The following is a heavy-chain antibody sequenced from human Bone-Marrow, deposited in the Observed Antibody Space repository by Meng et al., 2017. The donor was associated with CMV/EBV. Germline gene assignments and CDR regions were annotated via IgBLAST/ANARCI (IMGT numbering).Heavy chain of an antibody. V-gene: IGHV1-2*02. CDR2: INPNSGGT. Sequence: ASVKVSCKASGYTFTGYYMHWVRQAPGQGLEWMGWINPNSGGTNYAQKFQGRVTMTRDTSISTAYMELSRLRSDDTAVYYCARRSIVGATINYWGQGTLDTVSS. CDR1: GYTFTGYY. CDR3: ARRSIVGATINY. D-gene: IGHD1-26*01. J-gene: IGHJ4*02.